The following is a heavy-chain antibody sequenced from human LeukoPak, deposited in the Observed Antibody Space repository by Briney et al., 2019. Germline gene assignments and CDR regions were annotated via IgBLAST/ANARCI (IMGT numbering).Heavy chain of an antibody. D-gene: IGHD6-19*01. CDR1: GFTFSSYA. CDR2: ISYDGSNK. V-gene: IGHV3-30-3*01. J-gene: IGHJ6*02. CDR3: AKDARSEGIAVAGTLYYYGMDV. Sequence: QPGGSLRLSCAASGFTFSSYAMHWVRQAPGKGLEWVAVISYDGSNKYYADSVKGRFTISRDNSKNTLYLQMNSLRAEDTAVYYCAKDARSEGIAVAGTLYYYGMDVWGQGTTVTVSS.